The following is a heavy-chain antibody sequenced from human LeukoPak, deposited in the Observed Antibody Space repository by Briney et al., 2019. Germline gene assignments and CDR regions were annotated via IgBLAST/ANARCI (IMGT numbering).Heavy chain of an antibody. CDR3: TREARAGNWFDP. CDR2: INPDSGGT. CDR1: GYSFSDYY. Sequence: VASVKVSCKASGYSFSDYYIHWVRQAPGQGLEWMGWINPDSGGTNYAQKFQGRVTMTRDTSITTVYMELNRLRSDDTAVFYCTREARAGNWFDPWGQETLVTVSS. V-gene: IGHV1-2*02. J-gene: IGHJ5*02. D-gene: IGHD5-12*01.